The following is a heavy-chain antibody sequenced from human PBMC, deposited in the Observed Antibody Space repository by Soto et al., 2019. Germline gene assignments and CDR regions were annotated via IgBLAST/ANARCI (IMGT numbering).Heavy chain of an antibody. CDR2: IYWNDDK. CDR3: AHELQKLAARPSHNSYYYYGMDV. D-gene: IGHD6-6*01. CDR1: GFSLSTSGVG. V-gene: IGHV2-5*01. Sequence: SGPMLVNPTQTLTLTCTFSGFSLSTSGVGVGWIRQPPGKALEWLALIYWNDDKRYSPSLKSRLTITKDTSKNQVVLTMTNMDPVDTATYYCAHELQKLAARPSHNSYYYYGMDVWGQGTTVTVSS. J-gene: IGHJ6*02.